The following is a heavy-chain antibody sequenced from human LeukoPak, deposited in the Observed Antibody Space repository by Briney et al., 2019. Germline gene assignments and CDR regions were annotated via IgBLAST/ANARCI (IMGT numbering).Heavy chain of an antibody. D-gene: IGHD3-10*02. CDR3: AELGITMIGGV. V-gene: IGHV3-23*01. CDR1: GFTFSIYA. CDR2: ISGGGGTT. J-gene: IGHJ6*04. Sequence: GGSLRLSCAASGFTFSIYAMTWVRQAPGKGLEWVSVISGGGGTTYYGDSVKGRFTISRDNARNSLYLQMNSLRAEDTAVYYCAELGITMIGGVWGKGTTVTISS.